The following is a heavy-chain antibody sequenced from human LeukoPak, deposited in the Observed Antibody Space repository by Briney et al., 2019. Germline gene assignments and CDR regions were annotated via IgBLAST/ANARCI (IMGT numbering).Heavy chain of an antibody. J-gene: IGHJ3*01. CDR3: ARDQGDNSYGYYAIWYAFDV. Sequence: ASVKGSWKASGGTFKNYAISWVRQAPGQGAEGMGRIVPILGIANYAQEFQGRLIITADKATSSAYMELSSLRSEDTAVYYCARDQGDNSYGYYAIWYAFDVWGQGTMVTVSS. CDR2: IVPILGIA. D-gene: IGHD5-18*01. CDR1: GGTFKNYA. V-gene: IGHV1-69*04.